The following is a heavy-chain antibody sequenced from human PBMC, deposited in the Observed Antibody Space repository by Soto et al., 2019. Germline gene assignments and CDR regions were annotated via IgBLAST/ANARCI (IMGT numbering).Heavy chain of an antibody. CDR2: ISGSGGRT. CDR1: GFTFSSYA. Sequence: PGGSLRLSCVVSGFTFSSYAMSWVRQAPGKGLEWVSAISGSGGRTYHADSVKGRFTNSRDKYQNTVYLQINSLRAEDTALYFCEKDWAHEYSAYDDYLDCWGQGTPVTVSS. CDR3: EKDWAHEYSAYDDYLDC. J-gene: IGHJ4*02. D-gene: IGHD6-25*01. V-gene: IGHV3-23*01.